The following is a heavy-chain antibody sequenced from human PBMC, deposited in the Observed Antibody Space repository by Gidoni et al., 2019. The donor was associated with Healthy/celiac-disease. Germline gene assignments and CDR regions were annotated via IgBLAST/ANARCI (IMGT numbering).Heavy chain of an antibody. Sequence: EVQLVESGGGLVQPGGSLRLSCAASGFPFSSYEMNWVRQAPGKGLEWVSYISSSGSTMYYADSVKGRFTISRDNAKNSLYLQMNSLRAEDTAVYYCARADFDWLLKFDYWGQGTLVTVSS. CDR2: ISSSGSTM. V-gene: IGHV3-48*03. CDR1: GFPFSSYE. J-gene: IGHJ4*02. D-gene: IGHD3-9*01. CDR3: ARADFDWLLKFDY.